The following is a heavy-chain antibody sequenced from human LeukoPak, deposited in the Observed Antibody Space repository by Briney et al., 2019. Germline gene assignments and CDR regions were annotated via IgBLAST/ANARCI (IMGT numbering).Heavy chain of an antibody. CDR1: GFAFSTYS. CDR2: ISAGSSFI. J-gene: IGHJ4*02. V-gene: IGHV3-21*01. D-gene: IGHD2-15*01. Sequence: GGSLRLSCAASGFAFSTYSMNWVRQAPGKGLEWVSSISAGSSFISYTDSLKGRFTISRDDAKNSLFLQMSSLRAEDTAVYYCARRYCSGGSCYESFDLWGQGTLVTVSS. CDR3: ARRYCSGGSCYESFDL.